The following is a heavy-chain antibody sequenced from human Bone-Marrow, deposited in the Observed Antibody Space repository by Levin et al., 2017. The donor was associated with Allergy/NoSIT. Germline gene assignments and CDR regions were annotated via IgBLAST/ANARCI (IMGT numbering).Heavy chain of an antibody. V-gene: IGHV4-4*07. D-gene: IGHD6-25*01. CDR2: VYSSGST. Sequence: MAGGSLRLSCTVSGGSISGYYWSWIRQPAGKGLEWIGRVYSSGSTNYNPSLKSRITVSVDTSKNQFSLKMISVTAADTAVYYCARDRGGSGLGFDPWGQGTLVTVSS. CDR1: GGSISGYY. J-gene: IGHJ5*02. CDR3: ARDRGGSGLGFDP.